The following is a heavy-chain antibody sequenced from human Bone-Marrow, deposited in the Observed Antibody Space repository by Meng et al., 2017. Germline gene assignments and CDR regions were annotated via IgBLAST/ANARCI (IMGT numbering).Heavy chain of an antibody. V-gene: IGHV1-8*03. CDR3: ARGEDSSQFYYYYYYGMDV. Sequence: ASVKVSCKASGYTFTSYDINWVRQATGQGLEWMGWMNPNSGNTGYAQKFQGRVTITRDTSISTAYMELSSLRSEDTAVYYCARGEDSSQFYYYYYYGMDVWGQGTMVTVSS. CDR1: GYTFTSYD. J-gene: IGHJ6*02. CDR2: MNPNSGNT. D-gene: IGHD6-6*01.